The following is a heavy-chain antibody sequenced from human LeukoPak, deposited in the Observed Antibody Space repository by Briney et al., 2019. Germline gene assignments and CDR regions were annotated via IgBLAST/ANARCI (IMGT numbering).Heavy chain of an antibody. V-gene: IGHV3-53*01. CDR3: ARSHRGSNSLSFDI. Sequence: PGGSLRLSCAASGFTVSSSYMSWVRQAPGKGLEWVSDLYSGGSTYYADSVKGRFTISRDNSKNKLYLQMNSVRAEDTAVYYCARSHRGSNSLSFDIWGQGTKVTVSS. J-gene: IGHJ3*02. CDR2: LYSGGST. D-gene: IGHD1-26*01. CDR1: GFTVSSSY.